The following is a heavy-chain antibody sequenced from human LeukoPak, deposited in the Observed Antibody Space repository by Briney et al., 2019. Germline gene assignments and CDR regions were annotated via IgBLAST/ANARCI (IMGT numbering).Heavy chain of an antibody. CDR1: GGTFSSYA. D-gene: IGHD1-1*01. V-gene: IGHV1-69*05. J-gene: IGHJ4*02. CDR2: IFPTFGTA. Sequence: SVKVSCKASGGTFSSYAISWVRQAPGQGLEWMGRIFPTFGTANYAQKFRGRVTITTDESTSTAYMELSSLRSEDTAVYYCASTYNWNVPLPDYWGQGTLVTVSS. CDR3: ASTYNWNVPLPDY.